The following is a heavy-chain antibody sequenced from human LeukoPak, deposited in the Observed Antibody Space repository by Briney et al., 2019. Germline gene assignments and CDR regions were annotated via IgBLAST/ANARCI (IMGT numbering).Heavy chain of an antibody. J-gene: IGHJ4*02. CDR2: IYHSGST. V-gene: IGHV4-38-2*02. CDR1: GYSISSGYY. Sequence: PSETLSLTCTVSGYSISSGYYWGWIRKPPGKGLEWSGSIYHSGSTYYNPSLKSRVTISVDTSKNPFSLKLSSVTAADTAVYYCARGDCSSTSCYTGYWGQGTLVTVSS. CDR3: ARGDCSSTSCYTGY. D-gene: IGHD2-2*02.